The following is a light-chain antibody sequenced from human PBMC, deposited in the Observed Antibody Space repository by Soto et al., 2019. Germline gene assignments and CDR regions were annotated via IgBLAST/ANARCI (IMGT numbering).Light chain of an antibody. V-gene: IGLV2-11*01. Sequence: ALTQPRSVSGSPGQSVTISCTGTSSDVGGYNYVSWYQQHPGKAPKLMIYDVTEWPSGVPDRFSGSKSGNAASLTISGLQAEDEAVYYCCSYAGSFSYVFGTGTKLTVL. CDR1: SSDVGGYNY. CDR3: CSYAGSFSYV. J-gene: IGLJ1*01. CDR2: DVT.